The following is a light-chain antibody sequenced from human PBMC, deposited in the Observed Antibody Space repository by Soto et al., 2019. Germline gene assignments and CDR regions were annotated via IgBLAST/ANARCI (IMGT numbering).Light chain of an antibody. J-gene: IGLJ1*01. Sequence: QSVLKQHGSMHRSQGQPITISCTSTSCVVDGYTYVSSYQQHRGKADKLMIYKVINRPSVVSNRFSGSKSGNTASLTISGLQAEDEADYYCRSYTSGSTLVFGTGTKVTGL. CDR3: RSYTSGSTLV. V-gene: IGLV2-14*01. CDR2: KVI. CDR1: SCVVDGYTY.